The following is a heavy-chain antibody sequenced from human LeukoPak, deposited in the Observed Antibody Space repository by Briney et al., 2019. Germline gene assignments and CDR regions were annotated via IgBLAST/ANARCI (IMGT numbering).Heavy chain of an antibody. D-gene: IGHD2-2*01. J-gene: IGHJ6*02. Sequence: SETLSLTCAVYGGSFSGYYCSWIRQPPGKGLEWIGEINHSGSTNYNPSLKSRVTISVDTSKNQFSLKLSSVTAADTAVYYCARGGRYCSSTSCYSFGVDVWGQGTTVTVSS. CDR3: ARGGRYCSSTSCYSFGVDV. CDR1: GGSFSGYY. CDR2: INHSGST. V-gene: IGHV4-34*01.